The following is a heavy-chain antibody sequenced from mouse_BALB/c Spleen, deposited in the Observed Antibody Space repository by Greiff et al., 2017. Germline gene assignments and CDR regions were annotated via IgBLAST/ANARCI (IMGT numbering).Heavy chain of an antibody. J-gene: IGHJ3*01. CDR3: ASLNTTATSAWFAY. CDR1: GFSLSRYS. Sequence: VQLQESGPGLVAPSQSLSITCTVSGFSLSRYSVHWVRQPPGKGLEWLGMIWGGGSTDYNSALKSRLSISKDNSKSQVFLKMNSLQTDDTAMYYCASLNTTATSAWFAYWGQGTLVTVSA. V-gene: IGHV2-6-4*01. D-gene: IGHD1-2*01. CDR2: IWGGGST.